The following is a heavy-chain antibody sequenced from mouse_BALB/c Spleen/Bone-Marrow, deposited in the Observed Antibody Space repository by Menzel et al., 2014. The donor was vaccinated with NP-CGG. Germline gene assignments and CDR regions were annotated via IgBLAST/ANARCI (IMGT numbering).Heavy chain of an antibody. J-gene: IGHJ3*01. CDR3: ARNGNSFAY. D-gene: IGHD2-1*01. CDR1: GFSLSRYS. Sequence: VMLVESGPGLVAPSQSLSITSTVPGFSLSRYSVHWVRQPPGKGLEGLGMIWGGGSTDYNSALKSRLSISEDNSKSQVFLKMNSLQTDDTAMYYCARNGNSFAYWGQGTLVTVSA. V-gene: IGHV2-6-4*01. CDR2: IWGGGST.